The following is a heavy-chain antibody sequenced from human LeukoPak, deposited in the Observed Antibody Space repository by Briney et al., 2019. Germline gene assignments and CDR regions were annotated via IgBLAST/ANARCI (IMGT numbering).Heavy chain of an antibody. CDR2: THTSSSYI. V-gene: IGHV3-21*01. CDR3: ARPGITGTMGYGAFDI. Sequence: GRSLRLSCAASGFTFSSYSINWVRQAPGKGLEWVSSTHTSSSYIYYADSVKGRFTISRDNAKNSLFLQMNSLGVEDTAVYYCARPGITGTMGYGAFDIWGQGTRVTVSS. J-gene: IGHJ3*02. D-gene: IGHD1-7*01. CDR1: GFTFSSYS.